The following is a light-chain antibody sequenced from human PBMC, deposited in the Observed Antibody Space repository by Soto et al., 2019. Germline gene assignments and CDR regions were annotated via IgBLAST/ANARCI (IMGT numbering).Light chain of an antibody. Sequence: QSALTQPASVSGSPGQSVTISCTGTSSDVGGYNYVSWYQQHPGKAPKLMIYEVSNRPSRVSNRFFGSKSGNTASLTVSGIQAEDEADYYCISYTSSSTWVFGGGTKLTVL. J-gene: IGLJ3*02. CDR2: EVS. CDR3: ISYTSSSTWV. V-gene: IGLV2-14*01. CDR1: SSDVGGYNY.